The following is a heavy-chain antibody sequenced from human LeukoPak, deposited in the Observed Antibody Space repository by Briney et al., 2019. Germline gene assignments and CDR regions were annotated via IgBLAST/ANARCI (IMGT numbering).Heavy chain of an antibody. J-gene: IGHJ5*02. CDR2: IKSDGSST. D-gene: IGHD1-14*01. V-gene: IGHV3-74*01. Sequence: GGSLRLSCAASGFTFSSYWMHWVRQAPGKGLVWVSRIKSDGSSTRYADSVKRRFTVSRDNAKNTLYLQMNSLRAEDTAVYFCASGPTGFAWGQGTLVTVSS. CDR3: ASGPTGFA. CDR1: GFTFSSYW.